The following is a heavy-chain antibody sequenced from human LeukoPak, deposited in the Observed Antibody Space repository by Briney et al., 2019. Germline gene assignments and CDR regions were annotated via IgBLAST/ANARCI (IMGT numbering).Heavy chain of an antibody. J-gene: IGHJ4*02. V-gene: IGHV4-34*01. Sequence: PSETLSLTCAVYGGSFSGYYWSWIRQPPGKGLEWIGEINHSGSTNYNPSLKSRVTISVDTSKNQFSLKLSSVTAADTAVYYCAREIAVDYFDYWGQGTLATVSS. CDR2: INHSGST. D-gene: IGHD6-19*01. CDR1: GGSFSGYY. CDR3: AREIAVDYFDY.